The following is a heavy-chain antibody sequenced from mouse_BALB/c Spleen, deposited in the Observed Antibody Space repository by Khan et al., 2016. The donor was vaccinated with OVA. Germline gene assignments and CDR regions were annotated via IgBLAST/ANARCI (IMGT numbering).Heavy chain of an antibody. V-gene: IGHV1-77*01. CDR2: IYPGNDST. CDR1: GYTFTDYV. CDR3: ARAGWDVFAY. Sequence: QVQLQQSGPELVKPGASVKMSCKASGYTFTDYVMNWVKQRNGQGLEWIGQIYPGNDSTYYNEKFKGKATLTADRSSSTAYMQLSNLPSEASAVDFCARAGWDVFAYWGQGTLVTVSA. D-gene: IGHD4-1*01. J-gene: IGHJ3*01.